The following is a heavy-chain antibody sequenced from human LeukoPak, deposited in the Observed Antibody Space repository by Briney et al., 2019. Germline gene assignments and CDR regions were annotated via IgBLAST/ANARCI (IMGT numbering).Heavy chain of an antibody. CDR1: GFTFDDYA. J-gene: IGHJ3*02. CDR2: ISWNSGGI. D-gene: IGHD4-11*01. V-gene: IGHV3-9*01. CDR3: AKDIRPDYSNYVYESDAFDI. Sequence: PGRSLRLSCAASGFTFDDYAMHWVRQAPGKGLEWVSGISWNSGGIGYADSVKGRFTISRDNAKNSLYLQMNSLRAEDAALYYCAKDIRPDYSNYVYESDAFDIWGQGTMVTVSS.